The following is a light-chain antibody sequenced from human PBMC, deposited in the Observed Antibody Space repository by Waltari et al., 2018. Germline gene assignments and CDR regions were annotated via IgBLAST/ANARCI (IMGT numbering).Light chain of an antibody. Sequence: QAVLTQPSSLSASPGASASLTCTLRSGINVGTYRIYCYQQKPGSPPQYLLRYTSDSDKQQGSGVPSRFSGSKDASANAGILLISGLQSEDEADYYCMIWHNSAWVFGGGTKLTVL. CDR2: YTSDSDK. V-gene: IGLV5-45*02. CDR1: SGINVGTYR. CDR3: MIWHNSAWV. J-gene: IGLJ3*02.